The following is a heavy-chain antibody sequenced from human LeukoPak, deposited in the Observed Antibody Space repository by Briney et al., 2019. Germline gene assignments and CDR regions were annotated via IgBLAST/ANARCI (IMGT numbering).Heavy chain of an antibody. CDR1: GFTFSTYG. J-gene: IGHJ4*02. D-gene: IGHD6-13*01. CDR3: AKDRPTVYSSSWLHFLDS. V-gene: IGHV3-23*01. CDR2: ISGSGGST. Sequence: PGGSLRLSCAASGFTFSTYGMIWVRQAPGKGLEWVAGISGSGGSTYLADSVKGRFSISRDNSKNTVYLQMNGLRVGDTAVYYCAKDRPTVYSSSWLHFLDSWGQGTLVTVSS.